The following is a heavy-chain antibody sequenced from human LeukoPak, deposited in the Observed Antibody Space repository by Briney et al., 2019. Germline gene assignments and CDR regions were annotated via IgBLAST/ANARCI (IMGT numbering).Heavy chain of an antibody. Sequence: SETLSLTCAVSGYSISSGYYWGWIRQPPGKGLEWIGNIYHSGSTYYNPSLKSRVTILVDTSKNQFSLKLSSVTAADTAVYYCARGGYCSGGSCYANDYWGQGTLVTVSS. CDR1: GYSISSGYY. J-gene: IGHJ4*02. V-gene: IGHV4-38-2*01. CDR2: IYHSGST. CDR3: ARGGYCSGGSCYANDY. D-gene: IGHD2-15*01.